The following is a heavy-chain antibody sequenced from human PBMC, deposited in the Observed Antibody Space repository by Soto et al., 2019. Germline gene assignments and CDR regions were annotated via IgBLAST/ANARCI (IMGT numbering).Heavy chain of an antibody. CDR1: GGTFGSYA. CDR3: ARGVGATTEYFQH. Sequence: SVKVSCKASGGTFGSYAISWVRQAPGQGLEWMGGIIPIFGTANYAQKFQGRVTITADESTSTAYMELRSLRSEDTAVYYCARGVGATTEYFQHWGQGTLVTVSS. D-gene: IGHD1-26*01. J-gene: IGHJ1*01. CDR2: IIPIFGTA. V-gene: IGHV1-69*13.